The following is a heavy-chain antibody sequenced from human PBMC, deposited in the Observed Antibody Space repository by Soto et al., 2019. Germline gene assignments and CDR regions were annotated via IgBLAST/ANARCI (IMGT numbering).Heavy chain of an antibody. Sequence: ASVKVSCKASGYTFPSYYMHWVRQAPGQGLEWMGIINPSGGSTSYAQKFQGRVTMTRDTSTSTVYMELSSLRSEDTAVYYCARAHLEYSGSSVIGAFDYWGQGTLVTVSS. CDR1: GYTFPSYY. CDR2: INPSGGST. CDR3: ARAHLEYSGSSVIGAFDY. V-gene: IGHV1-46*01. D-gene: IGHD1-26*01. J-gene: IGHJ4*02.